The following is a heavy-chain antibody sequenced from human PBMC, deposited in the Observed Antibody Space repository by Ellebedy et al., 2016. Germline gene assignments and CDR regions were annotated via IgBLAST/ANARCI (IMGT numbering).Heavy chain of an antibody. Sequence: GGSLRLXCAASGFSFSSYWMHWVRQAPGKGLVWVSRSNSDGTVTTYADSVKGRFTISKDNAKNTLFLQMNSLRAEDTAVYYCARVLAGVGPGQDSFDYWGQGILVTVSS. CDR3: ARVLAGVGPGQDSFDY. CDR2: SNSDGTVT. V-gene: IGHV3-74*01. CDR1: GFSFSSYW. D-gene: IGHD1-26*01. J-gene: IGHJ4*02.